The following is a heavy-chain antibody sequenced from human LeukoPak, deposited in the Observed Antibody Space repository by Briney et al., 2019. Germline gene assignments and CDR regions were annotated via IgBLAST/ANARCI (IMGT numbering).Heavy chain of an antibody. V-gene: IGHV4-34*01. D-gene: IGHD1-1*01. J-gene: IGHJ5*02. CDR1: GGSFSGYY. CDR3: ARKQLYWFDP. CDR2: INHSGST. Sequence: SETLSLTCAVYGGSFSGYYWSWIRQPPGKGLEWIGGINHSGSTNYNPSLKSRVTISVDTSKNQFSLKLSSVTAADTAVYYCARKQLYWFDPWGQGTLVTVSS.